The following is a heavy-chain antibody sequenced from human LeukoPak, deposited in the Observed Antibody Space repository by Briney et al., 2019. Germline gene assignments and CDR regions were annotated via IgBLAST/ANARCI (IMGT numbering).Heavy chain of an antibody. CDR2: INHSGST. J-gene: IGHJ3*02. V-gene: IGHV4-34*01. D-gene: IGHD5-18*01. CDR1: GGSFSGYY. CDR3: ARGPIRRVSYGYANSPPAFDI. Sequence: PSETLSLTCAVFGGSFSGYYWSLIRQPPGKGLEWIGEINHSGSTNYNPSLKSRVTISVDTSKNQFSLKLSSVTAADTAVYYCARGPIRRVSYGYANSPPAFDIWGQGTMVTVSS.